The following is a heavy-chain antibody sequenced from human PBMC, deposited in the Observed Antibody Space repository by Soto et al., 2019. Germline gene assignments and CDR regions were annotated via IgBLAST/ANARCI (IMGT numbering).Heavy chain of an antibody. CDR2: IDWDDAK. CDR3: AHLNTRGYYFDY. Sequence: SGPTLVNPTQTLTLTCAFSGFSLSSGGLCVGWIRQPPGKALEWLAIIDWDDAKYYSTSLKTRLTISKDTSKNQVALTMTNMDPVDTATYFCAHLNTRGYYFDYWGQGALVTVSS. CDR1: GFSLSSGGLC. V-gene: IGHV2-70*12. J-gene: IGHJ4*02.